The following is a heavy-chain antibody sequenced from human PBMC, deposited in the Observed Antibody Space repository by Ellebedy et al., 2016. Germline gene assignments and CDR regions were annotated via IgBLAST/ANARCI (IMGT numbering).Heavy chain of an antibody. V-gene: IGHV4-39*01. CDR2: IYHRGST. CDR1: GGSFSGSDSY. J-gene: IGHJ6*04. CDR3: ARHPSGTALDHVDV. Sequence: SETLSLTXSVSGGSFSGSDSYWGWTRQAPGKGLEWIGNIYHRGSTYYNPSPKSRVTISVDTANNQFFLKLSSVTAADTAVYFCARHPSGTALDHVDVWGKGTTVTVSS. D-gene: IGHD1-1*01.